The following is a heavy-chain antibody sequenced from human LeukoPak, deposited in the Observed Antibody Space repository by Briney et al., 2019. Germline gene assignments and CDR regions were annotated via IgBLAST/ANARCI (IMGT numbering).Heavy chain of an antibody. CDR1: GYTFTAHY. D-gene: IGHD3-10*01. V-gene: IGHV1-2*02. CDR3: ARGRGTTMVRGVITNYFDL. CDR2: IDPNSGGN. J-gene: IGHJ2*01. Sequence: ASVKVSCKPSGYTFTAHYIHWVRQAPGQGLEWMGWIDPNSGGNNYAQKFLGSVTMTGDTSINTAFMELSRLRSDDTAIYYCARGRGTTMVRGVITNYFDLWGRGSLVTVSS.